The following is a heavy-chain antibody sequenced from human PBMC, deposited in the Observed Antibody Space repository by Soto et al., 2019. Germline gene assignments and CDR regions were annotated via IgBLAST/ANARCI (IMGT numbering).Heavy chain of an antibody. Sequence: GGSLRLSCAASGFTFGSYGMHWVRQAPGKGLEWVAGISYDGSKKYYGESVKGRFTISSDNSKNTLYLQMNSLRVEDTAVYYCAKAIENYSTGYYKPFYYFGVDVWGQGTTVTVYS. CDR3: AKAIENYSTGYYKPFYYFGVDV. D-gene: IGHD3-22*01. CDR1: GFTFGSYG. CDR2: ISYDGSKK. V-gene: IGHV3-30*18. J-gene: IGHJ6*02.